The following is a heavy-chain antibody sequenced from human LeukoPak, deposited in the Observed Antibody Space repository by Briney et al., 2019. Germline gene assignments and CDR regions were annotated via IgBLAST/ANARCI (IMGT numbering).Heavy chain of an antibody. CDR2: INTNTGDP. CDR3: ARDRRYDFWSGYYLSYYYYGMDV. Sequence: ASVKVSCKASGYTFTRYAMNWVRQAPGQGLEWMGWINTNTGDPTYAQGFTGRFVFSLDTSVSTAYLQISSLKAEDTAVYYCARDRRYDFWSGYYLSYYYYGMDVWGQGTTVTVSS. J-gene: IGHJ6*02. CDR1: GYTFTRYA. V-gene: IGHV7-4-1*02. D-gene: IGHD3-3*01.